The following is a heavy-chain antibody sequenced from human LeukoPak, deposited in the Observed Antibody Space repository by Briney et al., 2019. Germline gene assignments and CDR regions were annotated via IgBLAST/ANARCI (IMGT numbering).Heavy chain of an antibody. CDR3: ARETGGSGSYYNGGGYYYYYGMDV. CDR1: GFTFSSYS. Sequence: GGSLRLSCAASGFTFSSYSMNWVRQAPGKGLEWVAVISYDGSNKYYADSVKGRFTISRDNSKNTLYLQMNSLRAEDTAVYYCARETGGSGSYYNGGGYYYYYGMDVWGQGTTVTVSS. J-gene: IGHJ6*02. V-gene: IGHV3-30*03. CDR2: ISYDGSNK. D-gene: IGHD3-10*01.